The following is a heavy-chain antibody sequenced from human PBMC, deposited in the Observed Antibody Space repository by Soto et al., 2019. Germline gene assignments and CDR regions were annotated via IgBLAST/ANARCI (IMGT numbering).Heavy chain of an antibody. CDR2: ISYDGSNK. CDR1: GFTFSSYA. CDR3: ASLITMIVI. V-gene: IGHV3-30-3*01. Sequence: PGGPLGLSCAASGFTFSSYAMHWVRQAPGKGLEWVAVISYDGSNKYYADSVKGRFTISRDNSKNTLYLQMSSLRAEDTAVYYCASLITMIVIWGQGTMVTVSS. D-gene: IGHD3-22*01. J-gene: IGHJ3*02.